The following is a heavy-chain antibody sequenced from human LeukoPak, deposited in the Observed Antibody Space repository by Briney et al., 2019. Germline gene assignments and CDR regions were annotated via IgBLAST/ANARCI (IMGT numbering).Heavy chain of an antibody. Sequence: SETLSLTCTVSGSSISSYYWSWIRQPAGKGLEWIGRIYTSGSTNYNPSLKSRVATSVDTSRNQFSLKLSSVTAADTAVYYCARDYGYQLHHYMDVWGKGTSVTVSS. CDR3: ARDYGYQLHHYMDV. V-gene: IGHV4-4*07. CDR1: GSSISSYY. CDR2: IYTSGST. J-gene: IGHJ6*03. D-gene: IGHD2-2*01.